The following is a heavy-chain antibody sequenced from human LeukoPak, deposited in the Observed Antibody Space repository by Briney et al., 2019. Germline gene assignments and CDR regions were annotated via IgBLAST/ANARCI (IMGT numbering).Heavy chain of an antibody. V-gene: IGHV4-61*10. D-gene: IGHD1-1*01. CDR3: ARDRSPTGAYFDY. CDR1: GVSVSSNSYC. Sequence: SETLSLTCTVSGVSVSSNSYCWSWIRQPAGEGLEWIGDIYKTGTTKYNASLKSRVIISLDASKNQFSLKLSSVTATDTAVYYCARDRSPTGAYFDYWGQGTLATVSS. J-gene: IGHJ4*02. CDR2: IYKTGTT.